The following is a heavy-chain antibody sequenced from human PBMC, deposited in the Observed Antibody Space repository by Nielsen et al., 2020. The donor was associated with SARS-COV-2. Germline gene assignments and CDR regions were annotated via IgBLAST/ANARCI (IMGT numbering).Heavy chain of an antibody. J-gene: IGHJ3*02. V-gene: IGHV3-30*18. CDR2: ISYDGNYK. CDR3: AKAYGSGSYYHQGDGFDI. Sequence: GGSLRLSCAASGFTFRSYGMHWVRQAPGKGLEWVAVISYDGNYKFYVDSVKVRFTISRDNSKNTLYLQMNSLRAEDTSVFYCAKAYGSGSYYHQGDGFDIWGQGTIVTVSS. D-gene: IGHD3-10*01. CDR1: GFTFRSYG.